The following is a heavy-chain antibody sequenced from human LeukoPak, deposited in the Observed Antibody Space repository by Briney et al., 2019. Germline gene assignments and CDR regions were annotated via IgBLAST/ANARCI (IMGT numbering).Heavy chain of an antibody. CDR2: IYTSGST. CDR3: ARGLYSSSSWGHYYYYYMDV. CDR1: GGSISSYY. J-gene: IGHJ6*03. V-gene: IGHV4-4*09. Sequence: PSETLSLTCTVSGGSISSYYWSWIRQPPGKGLEWIGYIYTSGSTNYNPSLKSRVTISVDTSKNQFSLKLSSVTAADTAVYYCARGLYSSSSWGHYYYYYMDVWGKGTTVTVSS. D-gene: IGHD6-6*01.